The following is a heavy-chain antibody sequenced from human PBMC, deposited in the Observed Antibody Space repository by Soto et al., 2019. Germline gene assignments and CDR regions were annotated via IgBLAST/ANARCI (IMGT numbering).Heavy chain of an antibody. V-gene: IGHV3-74*01. CDR1: GFTFSNYW. Sequence: PGGSLRLSCAASGFTFSNYWMHWVRQVPGKGLVWVSRIDNDGSRTSYADSVKGRFTISRDNAQNTLYLQMNSLRAEDTAVYYCARDVQFQSFDYWGQGTLVTVXS. J-gene: IGHJ4*02. D-gene: IGHD4-4*01. CDR3: ARDVQFQSFDY. CDR2: IDNDGSRT.